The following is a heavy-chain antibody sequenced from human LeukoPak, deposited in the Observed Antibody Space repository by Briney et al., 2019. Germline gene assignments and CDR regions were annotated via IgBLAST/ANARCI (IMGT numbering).Heavy chain of an antibody. CDR1: GFTFDDYA. J-gene: IGHJ6*02. Sequence: GRSLRLSWAASGFTFDDYAMFWVRQAPGKGLELGSGISWNSKNIGYAASVKGRFTISRDNCKNSLYLQMNSLRAEDTAFYYCARGNRNSSGFYYYYGMDVWGQGTTVTVSS. CDR3: ARGNRNSSGFYYYYGMDV. D-gene: IGHD6-19*01. CDR2: ISWNSKNI. V-gene: IGHV3-9*01.